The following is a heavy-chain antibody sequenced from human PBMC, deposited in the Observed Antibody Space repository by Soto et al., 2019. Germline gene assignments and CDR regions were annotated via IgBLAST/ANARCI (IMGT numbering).Heavy chain of an antibody. CDR3: ARDDVAAAGTGVGY. J-gene: IGHJ4*02. CDR2: IYHSGST. D-gene: IGHD6-13*01. V-gene: IGHV4-4*02. Sequence: XETLSLTCAVSGCSISSSNWWSWVRQPPGKGLEWIGEIYHSGSTNYNPSLKSRVTISVDKSKNQFSLKLSSVTAADTAVYYCARDDVAAAGTGVGYWGQGTLVTVSS. CDR1: GCSISSSNW.